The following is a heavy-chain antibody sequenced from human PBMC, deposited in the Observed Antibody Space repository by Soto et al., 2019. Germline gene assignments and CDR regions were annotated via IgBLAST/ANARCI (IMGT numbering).Heavy chain of an antibody. D-gene: IGHD3-22*01. CDR3: ARQKYYYDTSGYFLPDY. V-gene: IGHV1-18*04. CDR2: ISAYNGNT. J-gene: IGHJ4*02. Sequence: ASVKVSCKASGYTFTSYGISWVRQAPEQGLEWMGWISAYNGNTNYPQKFQGRVTMTTDTSTSTAYMELRSLRSDDTAVYYCARQKYYYDTSGYFLPDYWGQGTQVTVSS. CDR1: GYTFTSYG.